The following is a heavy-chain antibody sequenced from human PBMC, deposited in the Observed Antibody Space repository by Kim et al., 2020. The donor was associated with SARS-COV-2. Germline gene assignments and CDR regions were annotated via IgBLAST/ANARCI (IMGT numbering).Heavy chain of an antibody. CDR2: VTYSGAT. D-gene: IGHD1-7*01. V-gene: IGHV4-59*01. Sequence: SETLSLTCTVSGGSISGYFWSWVRQPPGKGLEWIGYVTYSGATTYTPSLKNRVSMSVDTSKNQFSLRLNSAIAADTAVYYCARGGVLNYFDPWGQGTLVT. J-gene: IGHJ5*02. CDR1: GGSISGYF. CDR3: ARGGVLNYFDP.